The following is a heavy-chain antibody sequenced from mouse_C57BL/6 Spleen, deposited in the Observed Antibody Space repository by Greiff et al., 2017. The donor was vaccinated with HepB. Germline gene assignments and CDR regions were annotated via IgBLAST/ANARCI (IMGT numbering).Heavy chain of an antibody. CDR2: INPSTGGT. Sequence: EVQLQQSGPELVKPGASVKISCKASGYSFTGYYMNWVKQSPEKSLEWIGEINPSTGGTTYNQKFKAKATLTVDKSSSTAYMQLKSLTSEDSAVYYWARGRGGGYWGQGTTLTVSS. D-gene: IGHD1-1*02. J-gene: IGHJ2*01. V-gene: IGHV1-42*01. CDR3: ARGRGGGY. CDR1: GYSFTGYY.